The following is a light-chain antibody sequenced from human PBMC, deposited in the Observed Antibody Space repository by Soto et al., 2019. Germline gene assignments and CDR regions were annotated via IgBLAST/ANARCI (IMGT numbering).Light chain of an antibody. CDR1: QSVSRD. CDR3: QQYNNWPRT. CDR2: GAS. Sequence: EIVMTQSPATLSVSPGERATLSGRASQSVSRDLAWYHQKPGQAPRILLYGASTRATGIPARFSGSGSGTEFTLNINSLQSEDFAVYYCQQYNNWPRTFGQGTKV. J-gene: IGKJ1*01. V-gene: IGKV3-15*01.